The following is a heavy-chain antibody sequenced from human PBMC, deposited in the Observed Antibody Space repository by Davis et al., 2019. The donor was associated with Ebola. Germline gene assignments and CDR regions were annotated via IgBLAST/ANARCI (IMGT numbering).Heavy chain of an antibody. D-gene: IGHD6-19*01. CDR3: ARDRYSSGWAIDY. Sequence: MPSETLSLTCTVSGDSISSSGHYWGWIRQPPGKGLEWIGSVFYSGSTYYNPSLKSRVTISVDTSKDQFSLKLSSVTAADTAVYYCARDRYSSGWAIDYWGQGTLVTVSS. J-gene: IGHJ4*02. V-gene: IGHV4-39*07. CDR1: GDSISSSGHY. CDR2: VFYSGST.